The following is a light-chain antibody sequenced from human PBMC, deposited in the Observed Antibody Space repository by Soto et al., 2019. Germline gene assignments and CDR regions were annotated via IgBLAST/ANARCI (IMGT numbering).Light chain of an antibody. CDR3: LQYHNLWA. Sequence: ILMTQSPATVSVSPGESATLSCRASQNIYYNVAWYQQRPGQAPRLLIYRASTRAPGVPARFSGSGSGTESTLTISSLQPEDFTVYSCLQYHNLWAFGQGTKVEI. J-gene: IGKJ1*01. CDR1: QNIYYN. V-gene: IGKV3-15*01. CDR2: RAS.